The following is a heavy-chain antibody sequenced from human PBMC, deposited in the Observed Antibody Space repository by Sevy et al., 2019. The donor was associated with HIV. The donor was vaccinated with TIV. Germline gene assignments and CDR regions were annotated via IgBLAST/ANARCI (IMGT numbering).Heavy chain of an antibody. CDR2: IKNSGNTI. CDR3: ARGGVATLFPPFDY. V-gene: IGHV3-11*01. Sequence: GGSLRLSCSASGFTFSDHSMTWIRQAPGKGLQWISYIKNSGNTIYYADSVKGRFTMSRDNAKNSLYLQMNSLRADDPAVYYCARGGVATLFPPFDYWGQGTLVTVSS. D-gene: IGHD5-12*01. CDR1: GFTFSDHS. J-gene: IGHJ4*02.